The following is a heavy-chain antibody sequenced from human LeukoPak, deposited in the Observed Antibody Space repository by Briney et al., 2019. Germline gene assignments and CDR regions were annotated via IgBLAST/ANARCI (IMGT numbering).Heavy chain of an antibody. CDR2: IYSGGST. CDR3: ATLYDSSGYYPYYYYYMDV. D-gene: IGHD3-22*01. V-gene: IGHV3-53*01. Sequence: GGSLRLSCAASGFTVSSNYMSWVRQAPGKGLEWVSVIYSGGSTYYADSVKGRFTISRDNSKNTLYLQMNSLRAEDTAVYYCATLYDSSGYYPYYYYYMDVWGKGTTVTVSS. CDR1: GFTVSSNY. J-gene: IGHJ6*03.